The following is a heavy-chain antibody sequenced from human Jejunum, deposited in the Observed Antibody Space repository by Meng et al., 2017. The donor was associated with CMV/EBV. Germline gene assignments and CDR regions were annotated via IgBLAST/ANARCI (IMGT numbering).Heavy chain of an antibody. CDR3: ARARGGYCSGGSCYGIFDH. Sequence: SLPFWAWTRQPPGKRLEWIGQIFHSGSTYYAPSLKSRVTMSVDTSKRQLSLKLGSVTAADTAVYYCARARGGYCSGGSCYGIFDHWGQGTLVTVSS. CDR1: SLPF. CDR2: IFHSGST. J-gene: IGHJ4*02. V-gene: IGHV4-28*03. D-gene: IGHD2-15*01.